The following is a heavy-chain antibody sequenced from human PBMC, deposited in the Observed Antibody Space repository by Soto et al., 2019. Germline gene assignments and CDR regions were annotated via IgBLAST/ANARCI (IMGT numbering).Heavy chain of an antibody. CDR2: FDPEDGET. Sequence: ASVKVYCKVSGYTLTELSMHWVRQAPGKGLEWMGGFDPEDGETIYAQKFQGRVTMTEDTSTDTAYMGLSSLRSEDTAVYYCASERTEPGVYDYWGQGTLVTVSS. CDR3: ASERTEPGVYDY. D-gene: IGHD1-1*01. V-gene: IGHV1-24*01. CDR1: GYTLTELS. J-gene: IGHJ4*02.